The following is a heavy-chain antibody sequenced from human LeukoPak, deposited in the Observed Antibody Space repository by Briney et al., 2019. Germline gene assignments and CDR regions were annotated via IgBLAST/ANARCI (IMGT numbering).Heavy chain of an antibody. Sequence: SETLSLTCTVSGGSINTYYWSWIRQSPGNRLEWIGYIYYRGNTNYNPSLKSRVTMSVNTSKNQFSLKLNSVTVADTAVYYCAREVGYYDRTGSDEAFDIWGQGTMVTVSS. D-gene: IGHD3-22*01. CDR1: GGSINTYY. CDR3: AREVGYYDRTGSDEAFDI. CDR2: IYYRGNT. V-gene: IGHV4-59*01. J-gene: IGHJ3*02.